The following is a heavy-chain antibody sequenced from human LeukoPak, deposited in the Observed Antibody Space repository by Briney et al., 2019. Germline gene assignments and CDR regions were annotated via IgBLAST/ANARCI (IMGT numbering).Heavy chain of an antibody. D-gene: IGHD1-26*01. Sequence: ASVKVSCKTSGYRFSDYGISWARQAPGQGLQWMGWINTYNGNTEYAQSLQGRATMTIDTATATAYLEVRSLISDDTAVYYCARDLGEGAKRDLDFWGQGTLVTVSS. CDR1: GYRFSDYG. CDR3: ARDLGEGAKRDLDF. J-gene: IGHJ4*02. CDR2: INTYNGNT. V-gene: IGHV1-18*01.